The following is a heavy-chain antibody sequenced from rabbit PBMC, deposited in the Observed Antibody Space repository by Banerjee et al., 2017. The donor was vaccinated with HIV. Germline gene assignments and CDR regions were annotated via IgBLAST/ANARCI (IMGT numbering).Heavy chain of an antibody. CDR2: IYTGDGNT. J-gene: IGHJ4*01. D-gene: IGHD5-1*01. CDR3: ARDSGVGAYGSFYFNL. Sequence: QEQLEESGGGLVQPEGSLTLTCTASGFSFSSSYYMCWVRQAPGKGLEWIGCIYTGDGNTYYASWAKGRFTISKTSSTTVTLQMTSLTAADTATYFCARDSGVGAYGSFYFNLWGQGTLVTVS. CDR1: GFSFSSSYY. V-gene: IGHV1S45*01.